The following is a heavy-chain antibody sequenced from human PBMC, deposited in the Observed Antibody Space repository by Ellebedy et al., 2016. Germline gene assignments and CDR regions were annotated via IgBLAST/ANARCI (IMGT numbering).Heavy chain of an antibody. V-gene: IGHV3-21*01. CDR1: GFTFSTYS. Sequence: GESLKISXAASGFTFSTYSMNWVRQAPGKGLEWVSSISSIISSSSYIYYAGSVKGRFTISRDNAKNSLYLQMNSLRAEDTAVYYCARDSYYDSSGELGYWGQGTLVTVSS. CDR2: ISSIISSSSYI. D-gene: IGHD3-22*01. CDR3: ARDSYYDSSGELGY. J-gene: IGHJ4*02.